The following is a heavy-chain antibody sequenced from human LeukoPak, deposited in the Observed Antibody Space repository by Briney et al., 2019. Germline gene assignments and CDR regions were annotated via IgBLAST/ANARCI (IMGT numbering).Heavy chain of an antibody. V-gene: IGHV3-23*01. CDR1: GFSFSSYA. CDR3: ARVRYGELDV. CDR2: MSGSVGST. J-gene: IGHJ6*02. D-gene: IGHD4-17*01. Sequence: PGGSLRLSCAASGFSFSSYAMSWVRQAPGKGLEWVSSMSGSVGSTDYADSVKGRFTISRDDSKNTLYLQMNSLRAEDTAVYYCARVRYGELDVWGQGTTVTVSS.